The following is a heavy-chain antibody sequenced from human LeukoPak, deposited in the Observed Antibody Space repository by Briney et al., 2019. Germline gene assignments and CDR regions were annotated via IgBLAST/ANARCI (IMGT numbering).Heavy chain of an antibody. J-gene: IGHJ4*02. CDR3: ARVRVDIVARHFDY. Sequence: SETLSLTCAVSGGSISSGGYSWSWIRQPPGKGLEWIGYIYHSGSTYYNPSLKSRVTISVDRSKNQFSLKLSSVTAADTAVYYCARVRVDIVARHFDYWGQGTLVTVSS. V-gene: IGHV4-30-2*01. D-gene: IGHD5-12*01. CDR2: IYHSGST. CDR1: GGSISSGGYS.